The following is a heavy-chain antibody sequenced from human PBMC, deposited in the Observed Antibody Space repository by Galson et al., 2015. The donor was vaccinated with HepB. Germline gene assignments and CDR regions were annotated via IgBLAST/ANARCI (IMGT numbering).Heavy chain of an antibody. CDR2: ISGSGGST. CDR1: GFTFSSYA. Sequence: SLRLSCAASGFTFSSYAMSWVRQAPGKGLEWVSAISGSGGSTYYADSVKGRFTISRDNSKNTLYLQMNSLRAEDTAVYYCAKAPAPDYYDSSGYYYVTDYWGQGTLVTVSS. V-gene: IGHV3-23*01. CDR3: AKAPAPDYYDSSGYYYVTDY. D-gene: IGHD3-22*01. J-gene: IGHJ4*02.